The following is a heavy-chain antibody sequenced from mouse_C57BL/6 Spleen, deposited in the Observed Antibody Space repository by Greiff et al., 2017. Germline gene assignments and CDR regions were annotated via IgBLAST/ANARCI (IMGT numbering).Heavy chain of an antibody. V-gene: IGHV1-55*01. CDR1: GYTFTSYW. CDR2: IYPGSGST. J-gene: IGHJ1*03. CDR3: ARRGIYYGSSGYFDV. D-gene: IGHD1-1*01. Sequence: VKLQQPGAELVKPGASVKMSCKASGYTFTSYWITWVKQRPGQGLEWIGDIYPGSGSTNYNEKFKSKATLTVDTSSSTAYMQLSSLTSEDSAVYYCARRGIYYGSSGYFDVWGTGTTVTVSS.